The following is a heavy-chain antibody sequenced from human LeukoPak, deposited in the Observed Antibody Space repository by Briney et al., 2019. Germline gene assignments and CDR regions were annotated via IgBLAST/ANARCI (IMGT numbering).Heavy chain of an antibody. D-gene: IGHD5-18*01. V-gene: IGHV4-59*08. CDR2: IYYSGST. Sequence: KPSETLSLTSTDPGGSISSYYWSSIRQPPGKGLEWIGYIYYSGSTNYNPSLKSRVTISVDTSKNQFSLKLSSVTAADTAVYYCARVSDTAMAFDYWGQGTLVTVSS. CDR1: GGSISSYY. CDR3: ARVSDTAMAFDY. J-gene: IGHJ4*02.